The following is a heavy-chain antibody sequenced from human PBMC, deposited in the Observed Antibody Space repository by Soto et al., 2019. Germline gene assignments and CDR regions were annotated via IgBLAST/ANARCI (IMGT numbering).Heavy chain of an antibody. CDR3: ARDGTYYDFWSGLQNWFDP. V-gene: IGHV1-3*01. Sequence: ASVKVSCKASGYTFTSYAMHWVRQAPGQRLEWMGWINAGNGNTKYSQKFQGRVTITRDTSASTAYMELSSLRSEDTAVYYCARDGTYYDFWSGLQNWFDPWGQGTLVTVSS. CDR1: GYTFTSYA. D-gene: IGHD3-3*01. CDR2: INAGNGNT. J-gene: IGHJ5*02.